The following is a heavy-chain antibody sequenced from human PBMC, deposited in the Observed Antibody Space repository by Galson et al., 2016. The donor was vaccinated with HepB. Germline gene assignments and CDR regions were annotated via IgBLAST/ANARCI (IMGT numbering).Heavy chain of an antibody. V-gene: IGHV3-7*01. CDR1: GFTLRNYC. CDR3: ARARRHSTPDPHHFDY. CDR2: INADGSEK. D-gene: IGHD6-13*01. J-gene: IGHJ4*02. Sequence: SLRLSCAASGFTLRNYCMSWVRQAPGKGLEWVANINADGSEKYSVDSVRGRFTISRDNAENSVSLQMNSLRAEDTAVYYCARARRHSTPDPHHFDYWGQGSLVTVSS.